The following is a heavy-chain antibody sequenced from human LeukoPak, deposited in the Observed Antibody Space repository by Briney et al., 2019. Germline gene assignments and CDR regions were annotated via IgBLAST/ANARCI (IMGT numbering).Heavy chain of an antibody. CDR1: GFTFSRYW. D-gene: IGHD1-14*01. CDR2: INSDGSIT. CDR3: ARVMTTLTNEAFDI. Sequence: GGSLRLSCAASGFTFSRYWMDWVRQAPGKGLVWGSRINSDGSITDYAGSVKGRFTISRDNAKDTLYLQMGSLGVEDSAIYYCARVMTTLTNEAFDIWGQGTMVIVSS. V-gene: IGHV3-74*01. J-gene: IGHJ3*02.